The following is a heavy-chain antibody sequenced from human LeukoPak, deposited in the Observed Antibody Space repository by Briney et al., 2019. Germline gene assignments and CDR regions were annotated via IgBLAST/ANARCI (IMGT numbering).Heavy chain of an antibody. CDR2: ISAYNGNT. V-gene: IGHV1-2*02. CDR3: ARAHGGSYFDY. Sequence: ASVKVSCKASGYTFTSYAMNWVRQAPGQGLEWMGWISAYNGNTNYAQKFQGRVTMTRDTSISTAYMELSRLRSDDTAVYYCARAHGGSYFDYWGQGTLVTVSS. CDR1: GYTFTSYA. D-gene: IGHD1-26*01. J-gene: IGHJ4*02.